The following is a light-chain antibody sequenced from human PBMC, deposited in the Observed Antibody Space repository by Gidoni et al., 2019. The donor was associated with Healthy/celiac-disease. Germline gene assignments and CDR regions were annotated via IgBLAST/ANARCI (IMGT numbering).Light chain of an antibody. CDR1: QSVSSN. V-gene: IGKV3-15*01. Sequence: EIVMTPSPATLSVTAGESATLSCRASQSVSSNLACYQQKPGQAPRLRIYGASTRATGIPARFSGSGSGTEFTLTIRSRQSKDLAVYYGQKYNNCPYTFGQGTKLEIK. J-gene: IGKJ2*01. CDR3: QKYNNCPYT. CDR2: GAS.